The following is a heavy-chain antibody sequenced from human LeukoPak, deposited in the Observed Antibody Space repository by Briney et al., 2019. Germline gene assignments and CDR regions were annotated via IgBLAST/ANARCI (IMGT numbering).Heavy chain of an antibody. CDR1: GYTFTSYY. CDR3: ARGLMAGNTALFDY. V-gene: IGHV1-46*01. D-gene: IGHD5-24*01. CDR2: INPSGGST. Sequence: GASVKASFKASGYTFTSYYIHWVRQAPGQGLEWLGIINPSGGSTSYAQKFQGRVTMTRDTSTSTVYMELSSLRSEDTAVYYCARGLMAGNTALFDYWGQGTLVTVSS. J-gene: IGHJ4*02.